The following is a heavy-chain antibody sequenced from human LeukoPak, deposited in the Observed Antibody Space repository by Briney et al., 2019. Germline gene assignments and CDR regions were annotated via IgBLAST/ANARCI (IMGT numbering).Heavy chain of an antibody. D-gene: IGHD5-18*01. CDR2: INPSGGST. J-gene: IGHJ4*02. V-gene: IGHV1-46*01. CDR1: GYTFTSYY. Sequence: ASVKVSCKASGYTFTSYYMHWVRQAPGQGLEWMGIINPSGGSTSHAQKFQGRVTMTRDMSTSTVYMELSSLRSEDTAVYYCASHSGYSYEIDYWGQGTLVTVSS. CDR3: ASHSGYSYEIDY.